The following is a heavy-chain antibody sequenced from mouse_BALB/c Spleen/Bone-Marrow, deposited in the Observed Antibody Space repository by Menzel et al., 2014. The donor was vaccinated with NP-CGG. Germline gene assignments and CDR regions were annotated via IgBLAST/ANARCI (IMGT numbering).Heavy chain of an antibody. J-gene: IGHJ3*01. CDR3: VRSGYYGSYPASY. CDR2: INYSGST. V-gene: IGHV3-8*02. Sequence: EVMLVESGPSLVKPSQTLSLTCSVTGDSITNGYWSWIRKFPGNKLEYMGYINYSGSTYYNPSLKSRISITRDTSKNQFFLQLNSVTTEDTATYYCVRSGYYGSYPASYWGQGTLVTVSA. D-gene: IGHD2-1*01. CDR1: GDSITNGY.